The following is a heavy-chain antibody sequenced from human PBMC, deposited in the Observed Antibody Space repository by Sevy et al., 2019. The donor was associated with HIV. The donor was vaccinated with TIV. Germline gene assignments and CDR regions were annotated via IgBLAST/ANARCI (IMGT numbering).Heavy chain of an antibody. D-gene: IGHD5-18*01. Sequence: GESLKISCKGSGYSFTSYWIGWVRQMPGKGLEWMGIIYPGDSDTRHSPSFQGQVTISADKSISTAYLQWSSLKASDTAMYYCARPTGGQLWPNWFDPWGQGTLVTVSS. CDR1: GYSFTSYW. CDR3: ARPTGGQLWPNWFDP. V-gene: IGHV5-51*01. CDR2: IYPGDSDT. J-gene: IGHJ5*02.